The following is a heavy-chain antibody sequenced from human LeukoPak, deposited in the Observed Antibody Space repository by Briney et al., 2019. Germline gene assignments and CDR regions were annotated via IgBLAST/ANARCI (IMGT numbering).Heavy chain of an antibody. J-gene: IGHJ4*02. V-gene: IGHV1-2*02. Sequence: ASVKVSCKASGYTFSDYSIHWVRQAPGQGLEWMGWISPKSGGTNYAQNFQGRVTMTRDTSINTAYMELSRLRPDDTAVYYCARHNYDFDFDSWGQGALVTVSS. D-gene: IGHD3-3*01. CDR3: ARHNYDFDFDS. CDR1: GYTFSDYS. CDR2: ISPKSGGT.